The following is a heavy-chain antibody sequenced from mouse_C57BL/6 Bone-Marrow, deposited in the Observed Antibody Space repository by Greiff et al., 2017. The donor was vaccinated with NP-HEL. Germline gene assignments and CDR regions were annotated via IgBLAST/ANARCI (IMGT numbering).Heavy chain of an antibody. CDR1: GFTFSSYG. CDR3: ARHGGYYVGD. V-gene: IGHV5-6*01. D-gene: IGHD2-3*01. CDR2: ISSGGSYT. Sequence: EVQLVESGGDLVKPGGSLKLSCAASGFTFSSYGMSWVRQTPDKRLEWVGTISSGGSYTYYPASVKGRFTITRDKAKNTLYLQMSGLKSEDTAMYYCARHGGYYVGDWGKGTTLTVSS. J-gene: IGHJ2*01.